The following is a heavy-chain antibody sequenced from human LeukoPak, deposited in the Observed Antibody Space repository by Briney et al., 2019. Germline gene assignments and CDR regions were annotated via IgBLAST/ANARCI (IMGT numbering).Heavy chain of an antibody. V-gene: IGHV4-34*01. J-gene: IGHJ3*02. CDR3: ARDLGWGYYDSSGYRLGAFDI. CDR1: GGSFSGYY. CDR2: INHSGST. D-gene: IGHD3-22*01. Sequence: PSETLSLTCAVYGGSFSGYYWSWIRQPPGKGLEWIGEINHSGSTNYNPSLKSRVTISVDTSKNQFSLKLSSVTAADTAVYYCARDLGWGYYDSSGYRLGAFDIWGQGTMVTVSS.